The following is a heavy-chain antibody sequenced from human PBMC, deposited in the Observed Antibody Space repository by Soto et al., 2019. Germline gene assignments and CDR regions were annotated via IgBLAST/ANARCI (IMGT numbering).Heavy chain of an antibody. D-gene: IGHD3-9*01. Sequence: EVQLVESGGGFVQPGESLRLSCAASGFTFSLSAMSWVRQAPGRGLEWVSSISGGGSSTDYAESVKGRFTISRDNSNNTVHLQMNSLRAEDTAVYYCAKGPEYDILTGCDFWGQGALVTVSS. CDR2: ISGGGSST. CDR1: GFTFSLSA. V-gene: IGHV3-23*04. CDR3: AKGPEYDILTGCDF. J-gene: IGHJ4*02.